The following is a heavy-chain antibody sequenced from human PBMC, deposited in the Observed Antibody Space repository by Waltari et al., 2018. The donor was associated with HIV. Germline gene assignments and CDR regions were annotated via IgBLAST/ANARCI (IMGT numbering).Heavy chain of an antibody. V-gene: IGHV3-43D*03. Sequence: EVQLVESGGVVVQPGGSLRLSCAASGFTFDDYAMHWVSPAPGKGLESVSVISWDGGSTYYADSVKGRFTISRDKSKNSLYLQMNSLRAEDTALYYCAKDIRRFLEWLPMPSHYYYGMDVWGQGTTVTVSS. D-gene: IGHD3-3*01. J-gene: IGHJ6*02. CDR1: GFTFDDYA. CDR3: AKDIRRFLEWLPMPSHYYYGMDV. CDR2: ISWDGGST.